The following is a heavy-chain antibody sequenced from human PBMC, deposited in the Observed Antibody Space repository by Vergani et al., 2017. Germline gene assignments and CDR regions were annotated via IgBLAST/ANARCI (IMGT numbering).Heavy chain of an antibody. J-gene: IGHJ6*02. CDR1: GFTFSSYA. CDR3: AKVRTAMVSPMGDV. V-gene: IGHV3-9*01. CDR2: ISWNSGSI. D-gene: IGHD5-18*01. Sequence: VQLVESGGGVVQPGRSLRLSCAASGFTFSSYAMHWVRQAPGKGLEWVSGISWNSGSIGYADSVKGRFTISRDNAKNTLYLQMNSLRAEDTAVYYCAKVRTAMVSPMGDVWGQGTTVTVSS.